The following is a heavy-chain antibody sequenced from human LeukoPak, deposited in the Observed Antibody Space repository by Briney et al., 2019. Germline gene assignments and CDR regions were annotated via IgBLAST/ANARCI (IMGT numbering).Heavy chain of an antibody. J-gene: IGHJ3*02. CDR3: AREEEEAFDI. CDR2: ISSSSSYI. CDR1: GFTFNSYA. Sequence: GGSLRLSCAASGFTFNSYAMNWVRQAPGKGLEWVSSISSSSSYIYYADSVKGRFTISRDNAKNSLYLQMNSLRAEDTAVYYCAREEEEAFDIWGQGTMVTVSS. V-gene: IGHV3-21*01.